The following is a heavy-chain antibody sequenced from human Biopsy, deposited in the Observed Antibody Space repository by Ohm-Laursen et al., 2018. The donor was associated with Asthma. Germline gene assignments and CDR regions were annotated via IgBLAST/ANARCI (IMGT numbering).Heavy chain of an antibody. CDR2: INPSGGST. D-gene: IGHD6-13*01. V-gene: IGHV1-46*01. CDR3: ARDFLFQHGSSWYYYYYGMDV. CDR1: GYTFTSYY. Sequence: SVKVSCNASGYTFTSYYMHWVRQAPGQGLEWMGIINPSGGSTSYAQKFQGRVTMTRDTSTSTVYMELSSLRSEDTAAYYCARDFLFQHGSSWYYYYYGMDVWGQGTTVTVSS. J-gene: IGHJ6*02.